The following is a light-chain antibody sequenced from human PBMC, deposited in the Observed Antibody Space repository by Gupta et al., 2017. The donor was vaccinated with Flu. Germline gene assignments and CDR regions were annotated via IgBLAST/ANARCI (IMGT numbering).Light chain of an antibody. CDR2: LVS. J-gene: IGKJ1*01. CDR3: RQGEHWRWA. CDR1: KGSGYSDGNTY. V-gene: IGKV2-30*01. Sequence: VTLGQPASISCRSSKGSGYSDGNTYLHWFQQRPGQSPRRLIYLVSHRDSGVPDRFSGSGSGTDFTLKISRVDAEGVGVYYCRQGEHWRWAFGQGTKVEIK.